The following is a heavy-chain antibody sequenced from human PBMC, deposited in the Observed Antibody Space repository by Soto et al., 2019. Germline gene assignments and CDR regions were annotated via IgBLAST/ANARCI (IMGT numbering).Heavy chain of an antibody. J-gene: IGHJ4*02. D-gene: IGHD3-3*01. CDR2: IKQDGSEK. CDR3: ARELTIFGVVIHDY. Sequence: LRLSCAASGFTFSSYWMSWVRQAPGKGLEWVANIKQDGSEKYYVDSVKGRFTISRDNAKNSLYLQMNSLRAEDTAVYYCARELTIFGVVIHDYWGQGTLVTVSS. CDR1: GFTFSSYW. V-gene: IGHV3-7*01.